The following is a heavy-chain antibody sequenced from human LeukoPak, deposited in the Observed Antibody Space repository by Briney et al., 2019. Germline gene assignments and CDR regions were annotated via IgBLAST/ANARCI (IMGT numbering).Heavy chain of an antibody. J-gene: IGHJ4*02. Sequence: SETLSLTCAVSGGSISSGGYSWTWIRQPPGKGLEWIGYIYHSGSAYYNPSLESRVSISVDRSKNQFSLSLTSVTAADTAVYFCASGNYYDSSGYYSNWGQGTLVTVSS. CDR2: IYHSGSA. D-gene: IGHD3-22*01. V-gene: IGHV4-30-2*01. CDR1: GGSISSGGYS. CDR3: ASGNYYDSSGYYSN.